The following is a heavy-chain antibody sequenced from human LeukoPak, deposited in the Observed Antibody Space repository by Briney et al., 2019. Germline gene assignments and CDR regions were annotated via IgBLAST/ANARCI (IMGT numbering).Heavy chain of an antibody. V-gene: IGHV3-48*03. CDR2: ISSGSTI. CDR1: GFTFSSYE. Sequence: GGSLRLSCAASGFTFSSYEMNWVRQAPGKGLEWVSYISSGSTIYYADSVKGRFTISRDNAKNSLYLQMNSLRAEDTAVYYCARDPPSKYYYDSSQQPSGYWGQGTLVTVSS. J-gene: IGHJ4*02. CDR3: ARDPPSKYYYDSSQQPSGY. D-gene: IGHD3-22*01.